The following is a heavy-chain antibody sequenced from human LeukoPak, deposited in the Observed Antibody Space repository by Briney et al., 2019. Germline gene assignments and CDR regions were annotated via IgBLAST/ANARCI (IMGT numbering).Heavy chain of an antibody. Sequence: SETLSLTCTVSGYSVSSGYYWGWLRQPPGKGLEWIGSMYHSGDTYYNPSLKSRVTISVDTSKNQLSLKLSSVTAADTAVYYCARSKAHLSTSWYGTWFDPWGQGTLVTVSS. CDR1: GYSVSSGYY. CDR3: ARSKAHLSTSWYGTWFDP. D-gene: IGHD2-2*01. CDR2: MYHSGDT. V-gene: IGHV4-38-2*02. J-gene: IGHJ5*02.